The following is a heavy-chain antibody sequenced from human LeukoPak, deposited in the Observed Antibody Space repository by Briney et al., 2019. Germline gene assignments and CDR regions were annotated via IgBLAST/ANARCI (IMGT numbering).Heavy chain of an antibody. J-gene: IGHJ4*02. CDR3: ARDAGSGWSSFDY. Sequence: SQTLSLTCAISGDSVSSNSAAWNWIRQSPSRGLEWLGRTYYRSKWYNDYAVSMKSRITINPGTSKDQFSLQLNSVTPEDTAVYYCARDAGSGWSSFDYWGQGTLVTVSS. CDR2: TYYRSKWYN. V-gene: IGHV6-1*01. CDR1: GDSVSSNSAA. D-gene: IGHD6-19*01.